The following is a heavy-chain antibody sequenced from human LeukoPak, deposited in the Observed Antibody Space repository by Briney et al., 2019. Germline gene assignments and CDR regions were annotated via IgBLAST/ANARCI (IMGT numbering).Heavy chain of an antibody. CDR3: ACLTTADAFDI. D-gene: IGHD3-22*01. V-gene: IGHV4-4*02. CDR1: GDSISSSNW. CDR2: VYHSGTT. Sequence: SETLSLTCAASGDSISSSNWWWSWVRQPPGKRLEWIGEVYHSGTTNYNPSLKSRVTISIDKSKNQCSLKLSSVTAADTAVYYCACLTTADAFDIWGQGTMVTVSS. J-gene: IGHJ3*02.